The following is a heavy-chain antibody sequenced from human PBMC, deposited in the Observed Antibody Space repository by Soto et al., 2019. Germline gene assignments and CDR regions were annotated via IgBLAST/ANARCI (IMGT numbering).Heavy chain of an antibody. CDR3: ARHGSSSSGHFSYGMDV. CDR2: IDPSDSYT. V-gene: IGHV5-10-1*01. J-gene: IGHJ6*02. CDR1: GYSFTGYW. Sequence: PGESLKISCKGSGYSFTGYWISWVRQMPGKGLEWMGRIDPSDSYTNYSPSFQGHVTISADKSISTAYLQWSSLKASDTAMYYCARHGSSSSGHFSYGMDVWGQGTTVTVSS. D-gene: IGHD6-6*01.